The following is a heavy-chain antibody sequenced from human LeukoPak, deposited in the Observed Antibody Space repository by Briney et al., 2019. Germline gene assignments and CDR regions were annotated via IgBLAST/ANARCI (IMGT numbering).Heavy chain of an antibody. CDR2: IYHSGST. CDR3: ARDLRSGWLKYFDY. J-gene: IGHJ4*02. CDR1: GGSFSGYY. V-gene: IGHV4-34*01. Sequence: PSETLSLTCAVYGGSFSGYYWSWIRQPPGKGLEWIGEIYHSGSTNSKNQFSLKLSSVTAADTAVYYCARDLRSGWLKYFDYWGQGTLVTVSS. D-gene: IGHD6-19*01.